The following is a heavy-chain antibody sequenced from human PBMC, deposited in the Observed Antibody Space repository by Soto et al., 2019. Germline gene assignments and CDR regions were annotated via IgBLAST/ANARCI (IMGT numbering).Heavy chain of an antibody. D-gene: IGHD1-26*01. CDR2: IYYSGST. V-gene: IGHV4-31*03. CDR3: ARAIVGATTKEGIPPENSYYFDY. J-gene: IGHJ4*02. CDR1: GGSSSSGGYY. Sequence: TLSLTCTVSGGSSSSGGYYWSWIRQHPGKGLEWIGYIYYSGSTYYNPSLKSRVTISVDTSKNQFSLKLSSVTAADTAVYYCARAIVGATTKEGIPPENSYYFDYWGQGTLVTVSS.